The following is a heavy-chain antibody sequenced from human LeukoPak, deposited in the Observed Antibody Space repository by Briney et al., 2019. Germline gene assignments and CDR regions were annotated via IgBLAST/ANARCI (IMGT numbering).Heavy chain of an antibody. V-gene: IGHV3-9*01. D-gene: IGHD5-18*01. CDR1: GFTFDDYA. J-gene: IGHJ4*02. CDR2: ISWNSGSI. CDR3: AKDVNLDTAMVTLAY. Sequence: GGSLRLSCAASGFTFDDYAMNWVRQAPGKGLEWVSGISWNSGSIGYADSVKGRFTISRDNAKNSLYLQMNSLRAEDTALYYCAKDVNLDTAMVTLAYWGQGTLVTVSS.